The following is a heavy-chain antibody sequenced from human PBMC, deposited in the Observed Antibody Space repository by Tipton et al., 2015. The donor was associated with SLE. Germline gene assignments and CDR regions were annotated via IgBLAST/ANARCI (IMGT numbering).Heavy chain of an antibody. CDR2: INHSGST. D-gene: IGHD4-23*01. CDR3: AREGGWTTVVTTFMDV. J-gene: IGHJ6*02. CDR1: GGSFSGYY. V-gene: IGHV4-34*01. Sequence: TLSLTCAVYGGSFSGYYWSWIRQPPGKGLEWIGEINHSGSTNYNPSLKSRVTISVDTSKNQFSLKLSSVTAADTAVYYCAREGGWTTVVTTFMDVWGQGTTVTVSS.